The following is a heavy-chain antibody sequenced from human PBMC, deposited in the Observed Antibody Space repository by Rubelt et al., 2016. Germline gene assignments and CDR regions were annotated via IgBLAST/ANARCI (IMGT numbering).Heavy chain of an antibody. CDR2: INHSGST. D-gene: IGHD3-22*01. Sequence: QVQLQQWGAGLLKPSETLSLTCAVYGGSFSGYYWSWIRQPPGKGLEWIGEINHSGSTNYNPSPRCRATIAVDTSKNQVSLKLGLVTAADTAVYYCASQYYYDSSADHYYYGMDVWGQGTTVTVSS. CDR3: ASQYYYDSSADHYYYGMDV. V-gene: IGHV4-34*01. CDR1: GGSFSGYY. J-gene: IGHJ6*02.